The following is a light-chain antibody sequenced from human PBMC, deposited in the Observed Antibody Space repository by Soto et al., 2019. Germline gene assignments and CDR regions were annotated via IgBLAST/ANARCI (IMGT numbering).Light chain of an antibody. CDR2: LGS. J-gene: IGKJ1*01. Sequence: DRGMTQSPLSLPVSPGEPSSISWVAIQSVLHSNGYNYLDWYLQKPGQSPQLLIYLGSNRASGVPDRFSGSGSGTDFTLKISRVEAEDVGVYYCMQPLQSWTFGQGTKVDIK. CDR3: MQPLQSWT. V-gene: IGKV2-28*01. CDR1: QSVLHSNGYNY.